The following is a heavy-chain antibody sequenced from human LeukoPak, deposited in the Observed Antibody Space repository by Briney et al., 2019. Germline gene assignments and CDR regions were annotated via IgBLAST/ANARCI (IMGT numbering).Heavy chain of an antibody. V-gene: IGHV1-69*06. CDR1: GDSFSRYV. J-gene: IGHJ1*01. D-gene: IGHD1-26*01. Sequence: ASVKVSCTVSGDSFSRYVISWVRQAPGQGPEWMGGIIAAFDKANYAQKFRGRVTISADKSTGTAHLEVDSLTSGDTAIYYCARDSQRGAQRGFQYWGQGTLVTVSS. CDR2: IIAAFDKA. CDR3: ARDSQRGAQRGFQY.